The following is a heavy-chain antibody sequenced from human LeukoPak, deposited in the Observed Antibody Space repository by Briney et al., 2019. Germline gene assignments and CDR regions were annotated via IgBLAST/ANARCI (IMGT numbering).Heavy chain of an antibody. D-gene: IGHD5-24*01. V-gene: IGHV3-30*04. CDR3: ARVRWLQSGGPDY. CDR2: ISYDGSNK. J-gene: IGHJ4*02. Sequence: AGGSLRLSCAASGFTFSSYAMHWVRQAPGKGLEWVAVISYDGSNKYYADSVKGRFTISRDNSKNTLYLQMNSLRAEDTAVYYCARVRWLQSGGPDYWGQGTLVTVSS. CDR1: GFTFSSYA.